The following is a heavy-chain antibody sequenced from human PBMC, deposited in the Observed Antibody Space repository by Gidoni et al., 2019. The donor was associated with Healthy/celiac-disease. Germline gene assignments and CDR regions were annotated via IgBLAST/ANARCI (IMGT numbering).Heavy chain of an antibody. Sequence: QLQLQESGPGLVKPSETLSLTCTVSGGSISSSSYYWGGIRQPPGKGLEWIGSIYYSGSTYYNPSLKSRVTISVDTSKNQFSLKLSSVTAADTAVYYCARQRVVFNEQNDAFDIWGQGTMVTVSS. CDR3: ARQRVVFNEQNDAFDI. V-gene: IGHV4-39*01. CDR2: IYYSGST. CDR1: GGSISSSSYY. D-gene: IGHD3-22*01. J-gene: IGHJ3*02.